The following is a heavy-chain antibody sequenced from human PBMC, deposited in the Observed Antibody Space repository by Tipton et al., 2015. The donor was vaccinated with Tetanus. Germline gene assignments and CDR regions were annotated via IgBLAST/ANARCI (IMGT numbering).Heavy chain of an antibody. V-gene: IGHV3-48*01. CDR2: ISSSSSTI. CDR3: ARAAMGDAGSYIYYGMDG. D-gene: IGHD3-10*01. J-gene: IGHJ6*02. CDR1: GFTFSSYS. Sequence: SLRLSCAASGFTFSSYSMNWVRQAPGKGLEWVSYISSSSSTIYYADSVKGRFTISRDNAKNSLYLQMNSLRAEDTAVYYWARAAMGDAGSYIYYGMDGWGQGTTVTVSS.